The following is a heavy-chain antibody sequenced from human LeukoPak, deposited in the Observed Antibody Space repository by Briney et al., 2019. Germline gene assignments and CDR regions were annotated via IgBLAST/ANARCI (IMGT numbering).Heavy chain of an antibody. Sequence: ASVKVSCKASGYTFTGYYMHWVRQAPGQGLEWMGRINPNSGCTNYAQKFQGRVTMTRDTSISTAYMELSRLRSDDTAVYYCAREWNDDYYYGMDVWGQGTTVTVSS. CDR3: AREWNDDYYYGMDV. CDR2: INPNSGCT. D-gene: IGHD1-1*01. J-gene: IGHJ6*02. CDR1: GYTFTGYY. V-gene: IGHV1-2*06.